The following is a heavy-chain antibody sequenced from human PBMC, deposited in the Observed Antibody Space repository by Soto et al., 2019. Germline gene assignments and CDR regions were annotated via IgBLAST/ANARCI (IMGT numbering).Heavy chain of an antibody. CDR3: ARAKGYCSSTSCYDAEGRAFDI. Sequence: PGGSLRLSCAASGFTFSSYAMHWVRQAPGKGLEYVSAISSNGGSTYYANSVKGRFTISRDNSKNTLYLQMGSLRAEDMAVYYCARAKGYCSSTSCYDAEGRAFDIWGQGTMVTVSS. CDR2: ISSNGGST. CDR1: GFTFSSYA. V-gene: IGHV3-64*01. J-gene: IGHJ3*02. D-gene: IGHD2-2*01.